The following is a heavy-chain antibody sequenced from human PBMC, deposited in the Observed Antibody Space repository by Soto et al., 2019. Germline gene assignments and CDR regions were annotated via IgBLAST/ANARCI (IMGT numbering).Heavy chain of an antibody. V-gene: IGHV4-30-4*01. D-gene: IGHD1-1*01. Sequence: SETLSLTCSVSGGSIDNYGFYWTWIRQPPGEGLEWIGHIYYTGSTSYNPSLKGRLTISLDTSKNQFSLKLNSVSAADTAVYYCARDRSNSPDFFDYWGQGTQVTVSS. CDR2: IYYTGST. J-gene: IGHJ4*02. CDR1: GGSIDNYGFY. CDR3: ARDRSNSPDFFDY.